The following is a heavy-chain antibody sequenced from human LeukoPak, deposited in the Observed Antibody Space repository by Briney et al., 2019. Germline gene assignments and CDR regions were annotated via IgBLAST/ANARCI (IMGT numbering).Heavy chain of an antibody. CDR1: GFSFSDYY. D-gene: IGHD6-19*01. Sequence: GGSLRLSCAASGFSFSDYYMTWIRQAPGKGLEWVSAISNNNYANYADSVRGRFTISRDNAKKSLYLQVNSLRAEDTAVYYCATEPGIAVAGSGYWGQGTLVTVSS. CDR2: ISNNNYA. J-gene: IGHJ4*02. V-gene: IGHV3-11*03. CDR3: ATEPGIAVAGSGY.